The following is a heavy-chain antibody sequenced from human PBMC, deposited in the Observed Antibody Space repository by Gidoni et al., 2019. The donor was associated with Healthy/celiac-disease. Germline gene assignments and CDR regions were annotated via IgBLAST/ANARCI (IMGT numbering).Heavy chain of an antibody. V-gene: IGHV3-23*01. CDR2: SSDSGVAT. J-gene: IGHJ4*02. CDR3: AKRDTLTMIVVVITTSFDY. D-gene: IGHD3-22*01. CDR1: GFPFSTYA. Sequence: EVHLLESGGGLVQPGGSLRLSCAASGFPFSTYAHSWVRQAPGKGLEWVSTSSDSGVATYHADSVKGRFTISRDNSKNTLYLQMNSLRAEDTAVYYCAKRDTLTMIVVVITTSFDYWGQGTLVTVSS.